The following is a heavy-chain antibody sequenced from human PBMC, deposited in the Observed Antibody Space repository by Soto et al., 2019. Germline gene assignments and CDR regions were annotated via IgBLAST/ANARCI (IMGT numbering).Heavy chain of an antibody. CDR1: GDSISTYY. J-gene: IGHJ4*02. V-gene: IGHV4-59*01. CDR3: ARGQPTFGGVVALDN. D-gene: IGHD3-16*02. Sequence: PSGTLSLTCAVSGDSISTYYWSWIRQPPGKGLEWIGYIYYSGSTYYNPSLKSRVTISLDTSKNQFSLTLSSVMAADTAVYYCARGQPTFGGVVALDNWGQGTLVTVS. CDR2: IYYSGST.